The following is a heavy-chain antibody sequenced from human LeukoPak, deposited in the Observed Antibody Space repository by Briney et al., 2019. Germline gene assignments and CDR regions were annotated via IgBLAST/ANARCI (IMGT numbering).Heavy chain of an antibody. Sequence: ASVKVSCKASGYTFTSYYMHWVRQAPGQGLEWMGIINPGGGSTSYAQKFQGRVTMTRDTSTSTVYMELSSLRSEDTAVYYRAKGIVVVPAAIGLSWFDPWGQGTLVTVSS. CDR3: AKGIVVVPAAIGLSWFDP. V-gene: IGHV1-46*01. J-gene: IGHJ5*02. CDR2: INPGGGST. D-gene: IGHD2-2*02. CDR1: GYTFTSYY.